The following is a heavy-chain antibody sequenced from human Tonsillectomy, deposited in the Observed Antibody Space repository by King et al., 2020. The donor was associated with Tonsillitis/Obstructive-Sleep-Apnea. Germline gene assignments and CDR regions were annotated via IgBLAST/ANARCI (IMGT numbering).Heavy chain of an antibody. D-gene: IGHD1-26*01. CDR1: GFTFDDYA. Sequence: VQLVESGGGLVQPGRSLRLSCAASGFTFDDYAMHWFRQPPGKGLEWVSGLNWNSVRIVYADSVKGRFTISRDNAKNSLYLQMNSLRAEDTALYYCAKKRGTYYHDPFDMWGQGTMVTVSS. J-gene: IGHJ3*02. CDR2: LNWNSVRI. CDR3: AKKRGTYYHDPFDM. V-gene: IGHV3-9*01.